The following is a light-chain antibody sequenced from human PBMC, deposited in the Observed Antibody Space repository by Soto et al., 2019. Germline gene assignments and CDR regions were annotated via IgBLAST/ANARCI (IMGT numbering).Light chain of an antibody. Sequence: EIVMTQSPATLSVSPGERATLSCRASQSVRSNLAWYQEKPGQAPRLLIYGASSRATGIAARFSGSGSGTDFTLTISSLQSEDFAVYYCQQYNDCPRTFGQGTKLEI. CDR3: QQYNDCPRT. CDR2: GAS. J-gene: IGKJ2*01. V-gene: IGKV3-15*01. CDR1: QSVRSN.